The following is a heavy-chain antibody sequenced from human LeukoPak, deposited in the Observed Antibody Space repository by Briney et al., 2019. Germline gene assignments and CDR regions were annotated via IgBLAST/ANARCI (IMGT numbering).Heavy chain of an antibody. CDR1: GYTFTGYY. J-gene: IGHJ3*02. D-gene: IGHD1-26*01. Sequence: ASVKVSCKASGYTFTGYYMHWVRQAPGQGLEWMGWINPNSGGTNYAQKFQGWVTMTRDTSISTAYMELSRLRSDDTAVYYCARVRIVGAIDAFDIWGQGTMVTVSS. CDR3: ARVRIVGAIDAFDI. CDR2: INPNSGGT. V-gene: IGHV1-2*04.